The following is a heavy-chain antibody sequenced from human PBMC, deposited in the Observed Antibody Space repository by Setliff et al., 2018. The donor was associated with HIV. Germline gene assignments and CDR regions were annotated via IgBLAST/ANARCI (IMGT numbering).Heavy chain of an antibody. J-gene: IGHJ3*02. CDR1: GGSISSSSYY. V-gene: IGHV4-39*01. D-gene: IGHD1-7*01. CDR3: ARTDPTRNWNYDI. Sequence: PSETLSLTCTVSGGSISSSSYYWGWIRQPPGKGLEWIGSIYYSGSTYYNPSLKSRVTISVDTSKNQFSLKLSSVTAADTAVYYCARTDPTRNWNYDIWGQGTMVTVS. CDR2: IYYSGST.